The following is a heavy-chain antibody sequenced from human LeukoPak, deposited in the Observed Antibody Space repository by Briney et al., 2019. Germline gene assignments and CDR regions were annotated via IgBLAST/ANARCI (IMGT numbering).Heavy chain of an antibody. CDR2: IYYSGST. J-gene: IGHJ4*01. Sequence: PSETLSLTCTVSGGSISSYYWSWIRQPPGKGLEWIGYIYYSGSTKYNPSLTSRVTISVDTSKNQFSLNLSSVTAADTAVYYCARGAAGTRDYWGHGTLVTVSS. D-gene: IGHD6-13*01. CDR3: ARGAAGTRDY. V-gene: IGHV4-59*01. CDR1: GGSISSYY.